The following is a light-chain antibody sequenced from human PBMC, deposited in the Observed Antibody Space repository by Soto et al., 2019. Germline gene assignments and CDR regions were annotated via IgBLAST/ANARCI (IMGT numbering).Light chain of an antibody. CDR2: DVS. CDR3: NSYTTTSTYV. Sequence: QSVLTQPASVSGSPGQSITISCTGTSSDVDAYNYVSWYQQHPGRAPKLMIFDVSNRPSGVSNRFSGSKSGNTASLTISGLQAEDEADYYCNSYTTTSTYVFGTGTKVTVL. CDR1: SSDVDAYNY. J-gene: IGLJ1*01. V-gene: IGLV2-14*01.